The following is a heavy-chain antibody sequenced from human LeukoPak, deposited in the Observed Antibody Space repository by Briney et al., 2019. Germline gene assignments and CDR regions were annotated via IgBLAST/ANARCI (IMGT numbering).Heavy chain of an antibody. V-gene: IGHV5-51*01. CDR2: IYPGDSDA. Sequence: GESQKISCNGSGYSFTSYWIGWVRHVPGKGLEYMGIIYPGDSDARYSLSFQGQVTISADKSISTAYLQWSSLKASDTAMYYCATLVGYGSFFDYWGQGTLVTVSS. CDR3: ATLVGYGSFFDY. CDR1: GYSFTSYW. J-gene: IGHJ4*02. D-gene: IGHD3-10*01.